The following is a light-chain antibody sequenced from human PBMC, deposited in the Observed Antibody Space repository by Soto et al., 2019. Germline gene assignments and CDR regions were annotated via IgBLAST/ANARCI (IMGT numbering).Light chain of an antibody. V-gene: IGLV7-46*01. CDR2: DTG. CDR1: TGAVTGGHY. CDR3: LLSYSGVRV. J-gene: IGLJ2*01. Sequence: QTVVTQEPSLTVSPGGAVTLTCGSSTGAVTGGHYPYWFQQKPGQAPETLIYDTGNKHSWTPARFSGSLLGGKAALTLSGAQPEDEADYYCLLSYSGVRVFGGGTKVTVL.